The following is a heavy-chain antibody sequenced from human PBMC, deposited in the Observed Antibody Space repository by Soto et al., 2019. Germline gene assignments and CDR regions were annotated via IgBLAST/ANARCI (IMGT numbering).Heavy chain of an antibody. Sequence: QIQLVQSGGEVKKPGASVKVSCKSSGYNFISHSITWVRQAPGQGLEWMGRISAYNGNTNHAQKFQGRLTMTTDTSTRKAYMELRSLASADTAVYYCASGAFCGGAPGCRDMDVWGQGTTVTVSS. D-gene: IGHD2-21*01. J-gene: IGHJ6*02. V-gene: IGHV1-18*01. CDR1: GYNFISHS. CDR3: ASGAFCGGAPGCRDMDV. CDR2: ISAYNGNT.